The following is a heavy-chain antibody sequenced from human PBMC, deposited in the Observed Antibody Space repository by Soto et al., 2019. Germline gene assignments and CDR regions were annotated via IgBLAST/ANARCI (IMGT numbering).Heavy chain of an antibody. CDR1: GYSFLNYY. J-gene: IGHJ6*02. CDR2: INPHSGDT. CDR3: ARQGEPYISPRDCFGMDV. Sequence: QVQLVQSGAELKKPGASVKVSCKSSGYSFLNYYIHWVRPAPGQGLEWMGWINPHSGDTDYAKKFQGRVTMTSDTSISTVFMELNRLTSDDTVLYWCARQGEPYISPRDCFGMDVWGQGTSVTVSS. V-gene: IGHV1-2*02. D-gene: IGHD2-21*02.